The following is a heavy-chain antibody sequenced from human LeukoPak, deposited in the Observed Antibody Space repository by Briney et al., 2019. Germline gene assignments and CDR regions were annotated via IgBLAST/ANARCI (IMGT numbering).Heavy chain of an antibody. Sequence: SETLSLTCTVSGGSISSGGYYWSWIRQPPGKGLEWIGYIYYSGSTYYNPSLKSRVTISVDTSKNQFSLKLSSVTAADTAVYYCARDKPLYGPASGLNYWGQGTLVTVSS. CDR3: ARDKPLYGPASGLNY. D-gene: IGHD3-10*01. CDR1: GGSISSGGYY. CDR2: IYYSGST. J-gene: IGHJ4*02. V-gene: IGHV4-30-4*01.